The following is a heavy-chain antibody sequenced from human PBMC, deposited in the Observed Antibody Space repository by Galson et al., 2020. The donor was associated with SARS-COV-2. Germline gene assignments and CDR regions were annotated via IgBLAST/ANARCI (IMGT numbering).Heavy chain of an antibody. CDR2: IYYSGST. CDR1: GDSISSGGYY. CDR3: ARWFGVVIIPHYYYYMDV. Sequence: SETLSLTCAVSGDSISSGGYYWSWIRQHPGKGLEWIGYIYYSGSTYYNPSLKSRVTISVDTSKNQFSLKLSSVTAADTAVYYCARWFGVVIIPHYYYYMDVWGKGTTVTVSS. V-gene: IGHV4-31*11. J-gene: IGHJ6*03. D-gene: IGHD3-3*01.